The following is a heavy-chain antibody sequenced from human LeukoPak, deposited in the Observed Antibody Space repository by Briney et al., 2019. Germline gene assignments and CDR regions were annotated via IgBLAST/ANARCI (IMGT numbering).Heavy chain of an antibody. D-gene: IGHD3-10*01. J-gene: IGHJ4*02. CDR3: ARADTMVRGVITL. CDR1: GGSISSGSYC. CDR2: IYTSGST. Sequence: PSQTLSLTCTVSGGSISSGSYCWSWIRQPAGKGLEWIGRIYTSGSTNYNPFLKSRVTISVDTSKNQFSLKLSSVTAADTAVYYCARADTMVRGVITLWGQGTLVTVSS. V-gene: IGHV4-61*02.